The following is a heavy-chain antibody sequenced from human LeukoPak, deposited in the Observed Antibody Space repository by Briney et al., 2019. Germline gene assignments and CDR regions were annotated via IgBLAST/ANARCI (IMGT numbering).Heavy chain of an antibody. V-gene: IGHV4-34*01. D-gene: IGHD2-15*01. Sequence: SETLSLTCSVYGGSFSGYYWSWIRQPPGKGLEWIGEINHSGFTNYNPSLESRVTISVDTSKNHFSLKLSSVTAADTAVYYCARTPYYYYYGMDVWGQGTTVTVSS. CDR1: GGSFSGYY. CDR3: ARTPYYYYYGMDV. CDR2: INHSGFT. J-gene: IGHJ6*02.